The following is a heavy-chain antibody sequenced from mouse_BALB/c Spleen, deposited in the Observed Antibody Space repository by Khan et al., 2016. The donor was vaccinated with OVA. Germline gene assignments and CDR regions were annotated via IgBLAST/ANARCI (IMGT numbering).Heavy chain of an antibody. V-gene: IGHV1-7*01. CDR2: INPTSGYT. Sequence: QVQLQQSGAALAKPGASVKMSCKASGYTFSTYWMHWVKQRPGQGLEWIGYINPTSGYTDYNEKFKDKATLSADKSSSTAYMQPSRLTSEDSAVYYCTRDRIDYWGQGTTLTVSS. CDR3: TRDRIDY. CDR1: GYTFSTYW. J-gene: IGHJ2*01.